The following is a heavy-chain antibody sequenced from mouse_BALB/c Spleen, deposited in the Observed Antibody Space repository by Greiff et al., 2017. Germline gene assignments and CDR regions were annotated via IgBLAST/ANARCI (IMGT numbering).Heavy chain of an antibody. D-gene: IGHD3-3*01. J-gene: IGHJ2*01. Sequence: EVKLMESGPGLVKPSQSLSLTCTVTGYSITSDYAWNWIRQFPGNKLEWMGYISYSGSTSYNPSLKSRISITRDTSKNQFFLQLNSVTTEDTATYYCARWGDNYFDYWGQGTTLTVSS. CDR3: ARWGDNYFDY. CDR1: GYSITSDYA. CDR2: ISYSGST. V-gene: IGHV3-2*02.